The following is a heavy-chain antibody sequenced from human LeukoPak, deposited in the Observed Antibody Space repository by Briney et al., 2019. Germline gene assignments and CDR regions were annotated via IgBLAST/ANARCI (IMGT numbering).Heavy chain of an antibody. CDR2: ISYDGSNK. Sequence: GRSLRLSCAASGFTFSSYGMHWVRQAPGKGLEWVAVISYDGSNKYYADSVKGRFTISRDNSKNTLYLQMNSLRAEDTAVYYCAKDKARYGMDVWGEGTTVTVSS. CDR1: GFTFSSYG. CDR3: AKDKARYGMDV. J-gene: IGHJ6*04. V-gene: IGHV3-30*18.